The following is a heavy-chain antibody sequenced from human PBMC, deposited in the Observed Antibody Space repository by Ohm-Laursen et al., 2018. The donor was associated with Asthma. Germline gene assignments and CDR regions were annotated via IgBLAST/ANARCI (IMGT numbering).Heavy chain of an antibody. CDR1: GFTFSSYA. Sequence: GSLRLSCSASGFTFSSYAMSWVRQAPGKGLEWVSAISGSGGSTYYADSVKGRFTISRDNSKNTLYLQMNSLRAEDTAVYYCAKLGDQWLALRYWGQGTLVTVSS. CDR2: ISGSGGST. J-gene: IGHJ4*02. V-gene: IGHV3-23*01. D-gene: IGHD6-19*01. CDR3: AKLGDQWLALRY.